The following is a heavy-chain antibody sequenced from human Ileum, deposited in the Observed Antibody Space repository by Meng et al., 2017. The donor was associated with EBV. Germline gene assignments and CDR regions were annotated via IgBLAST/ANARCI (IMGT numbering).Heavy chain of an antibody. Sequence: QVHLREWVLLLLSPSRPLSHPSSVHGGSFNDYYWTWLRQPPGKGLEWIGEIDQSGYTKFNPSLSSRATISRDTSNNQFSLRLNSVTAADTALYYCARYGRCNGNSFYCFDPWGQGTLVTVSS. CDR1: GGSFNDYY. CDR3: ARYGRCNGNSFYCFDP. V-gene: IGHV4-34*01. D-gene: IGHD4-23*01. J-gene: IGHJ5*02. CDR2: IDQSGYT.